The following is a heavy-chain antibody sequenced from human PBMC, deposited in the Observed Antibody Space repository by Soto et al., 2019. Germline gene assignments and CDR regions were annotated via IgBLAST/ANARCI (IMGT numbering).Heavy chain of an antibody. Sequence: GGSLRLSCAASGFTFSNYTMNWVRQAPGKGLEWVSSISSSSSYIYYAASLKGRFTISRDNAKNSLYLQMNSLRVEDTAVYYCASGCSGGTCRLFDYWGQGTLVTVSS. CDR3: ASGCSGGTCRLFDY. CDR2: ISSSSSYI. D-gene: IGHD2-15*01. V-gene: IGHV3-21*01. J-gene: IGHJ4*02. CDR1: GFTFSNYT.